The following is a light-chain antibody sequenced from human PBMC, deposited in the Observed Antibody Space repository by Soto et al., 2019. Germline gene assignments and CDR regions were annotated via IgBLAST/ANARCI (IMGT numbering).Light chain of an antibody. CDR3: QQYGDRPRT. CDR2: GAS. J-gene: IGKJ1*01. V-gene: IGKV3-20*01. CDR1: QSVVTNS. Sequence: EIVLTQSPGTLSLSPGERATLSCRASQSVVTNSLAWYQQKPGQAPRLIIYGASNRATGIPDRFSGSVSGTEFTLTISSLESEDFAVYFCQQYGDRPRTFGQGTKVDIK.